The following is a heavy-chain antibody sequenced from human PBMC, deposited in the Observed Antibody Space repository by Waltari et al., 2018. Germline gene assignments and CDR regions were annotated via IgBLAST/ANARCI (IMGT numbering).Heavy chain of an antibody. CDR1: GYSFTSYW. CDR3: ARRSDYYDSSGYYYDYYYYYGMDV. Sequence: EVQLVQSGAEVKKPGESLKISCKGSGYSFTSYWIGWVRQMPGKGLELMGIIYPGDSATRDSPSIQGQVTISADKSISSAYRQWSSLKASDTAMYYCARRSDYYDSSGYYYDYYYYYGMDVWGQGTTVTVSS. CDR2: IYPGDSAT. D-gene: IGHD3-22*01. V-gene: IGHV5-51*01. J-gene: IGHJ6*02.